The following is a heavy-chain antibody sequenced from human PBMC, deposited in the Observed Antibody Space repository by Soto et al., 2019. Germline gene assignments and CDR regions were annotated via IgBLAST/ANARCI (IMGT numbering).Heavy chain of an antibody. CDR2: ISYDGSNK. J-gene: IGHJ6*01. CDR1: GFTFSSYA. V-gene: IGHV3-30-3*01. D-gene: IGHD1-26*01. Sequence: VQLVESGGGVVQPGRSLRLSCAASGFTFSSYAMHWVRQAPGKGLEWVAVISYDGSNKYYADSVKGRFTISRDNSKNTLYLQMNSLRAEDTAVYYWARDSPLVGATNYGMDVW. CDR3: ARDSPLVGATNYGMDV.